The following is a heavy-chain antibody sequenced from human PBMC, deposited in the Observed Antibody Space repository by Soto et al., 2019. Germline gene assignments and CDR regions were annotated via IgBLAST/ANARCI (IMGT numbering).Heavy chain of an antibody. V-gene: IGHV4-4*02. CDR3: AKRSLRRLRFVETH. CDR2: IYHSGST. CDR1: GDSMTNTNW. J-gene: IGHJ4*02. Sequence: QVQLQESGPGLVKPSGTLSLTCAVSGDSMTNTNWWSWVRQPPGKGLEWIGEIYHSGSTNYNTSLRSRVTMSVDKSKNQFSLNLTSVTAADTAVYYCAKRSLRRLRFVETHWGQGTLVTVSS. D-gene: IGHD3-3*01.